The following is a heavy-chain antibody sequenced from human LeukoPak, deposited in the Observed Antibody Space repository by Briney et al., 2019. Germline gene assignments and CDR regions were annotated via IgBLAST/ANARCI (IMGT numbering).Heavy chain of an antibody. CDR3: ARRAGDYSHPYDY. D-gene: IGHD3-22*01. V-gene: IGHV3-30*03. J-gene: IGHJ4*02. CDR2: ISYDGSNK. CDR1: GFTFTSYG. Sequence: GSLRLSCAASGFTFTSYGMHWVRQAPGKGLEWVAVISYDGSNKYYADSVKGRFTISRDNSKNTLYLQMNSLRAEDTAVYYCARRAGDYSHPYDYWGQGILVTVSS.